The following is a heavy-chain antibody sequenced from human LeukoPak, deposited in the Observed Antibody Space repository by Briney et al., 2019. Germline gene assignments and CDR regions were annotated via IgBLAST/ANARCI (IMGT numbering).Heavy chain of an antibody. CDR2: IYYSGST. CDR1: GGSISSYY. V-gene: IGHV4-59*08. Sequence: PSETLSLTCTVSGGSISSYYWTWIRQPPGKGLEWIGYIYYSGSTNYNPSLKSRVTIAVDTANNQFSLNLSSVTAADTAVYYCARAHRNGYSSSWYRLGYCWFDPWGQGTLVTVSS. CDR3: ARAHRNGYSSSWYRLGYCWFDP. D-gene: IGHD6-13*01. J-gene: IGHJ5*02.